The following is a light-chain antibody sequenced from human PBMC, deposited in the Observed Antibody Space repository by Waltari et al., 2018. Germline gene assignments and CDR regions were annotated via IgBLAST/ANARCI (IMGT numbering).Light chain of an antibody. V-gene: IGLV2-23*02. J-gene: IGLJ3*02. CDR1: SSAVGGDNY. Sequence: QSALTQPASVSGSPGQSIPISCLGTSSAVGGDNYVSWYQQHPGKAPKLMIYDVSKRPSGVSNRFSGSKSGNTASLTISGLQAEDEADYYCCSYAGSWVFGGGTKLTVL. CDR3: CSYAGSWV. CDR2: DVS.